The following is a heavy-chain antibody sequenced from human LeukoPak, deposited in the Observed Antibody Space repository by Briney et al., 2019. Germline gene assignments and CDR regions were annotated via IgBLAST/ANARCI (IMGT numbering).Heavy chain of an antibody. CDR3: ARTGGSYYGYFDY. V-gene: IGHV3-11*04. Sequence: GGSLRLSCAASGFTFSDYYMSWIRQAPGKGLEWISDISTRSSTMSYADSVKGRFTISRDNAKNSLYLEMNSLRAEDTAVYYCARTGGSYYGYFDYWGQGTLVTVSS. D-gene: IGHD3-10*01. CDR2: ISTRSSTM. CDR1: GFTFSDYY. J-gene: IGHJ4*02.